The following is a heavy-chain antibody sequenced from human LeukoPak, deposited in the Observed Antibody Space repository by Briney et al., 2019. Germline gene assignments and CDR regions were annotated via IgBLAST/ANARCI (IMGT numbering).Heavy chain of an antibody. D-gene: IGHD3-10*01. J-gene: IGHJ6*03. Sequence: SETLSLTCAVYGGSFSGYYWSWIRQPPGKGLEWIGEINHSGSTNYNPSLKSRVTISVDTSKNQFSLKLSSVTAADTAVYYCARGARGSGSYYWVNYYYYYMDVWGKGTTVTVSS. CDR3: ARGARGSGSYYWVNYYYYYMDV. CDR2: INHSGST. CDR1: GGSFSGYY. V-gene: IGHV4-34*01.